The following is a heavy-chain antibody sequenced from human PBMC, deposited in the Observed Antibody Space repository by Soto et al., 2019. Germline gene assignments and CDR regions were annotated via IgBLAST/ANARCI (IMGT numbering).Heavy chain of an antibody. Sequence: QVQLVQSGAEVKKPGASVKVSCKASGYTFTSHDINWMRQATGQGLEWMGWMNPNSGHTNYAQKFQGRVTMTRDTSISTAYMELTSLRSEDTVIYYCASDMSTTWGQGTLVIVSS. V-gene: IGHV1-8*01. CDR3: ASDMSTT. CDR1: GYTFTSHD. J-gene: IGHJ5*02. CDR2: MNPNSGHT. D-gene: IGHD2-2*01.